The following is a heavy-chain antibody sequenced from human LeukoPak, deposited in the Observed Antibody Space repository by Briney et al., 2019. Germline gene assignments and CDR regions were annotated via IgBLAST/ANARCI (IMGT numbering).Heavy chain of an antibody. CDR2: INPNSGGT. CDR3: ARVGTTVTFNWFDP. Sequence: ASVKVSCKAYGYTFTGYYMHWVRQAPGQGLEWMGWINPNSGGTNYAQKFQGRVTMTRDTSIGTAYMELSRLRSDDTAVYYCARVGTTVTFNWFDPWGQGTLVTVSS. V-gene: IGHV1-2*02. D-gene: IGHD4-17*01. J-gene: IGHJ5*02. CDR1: GYTFTGYY.